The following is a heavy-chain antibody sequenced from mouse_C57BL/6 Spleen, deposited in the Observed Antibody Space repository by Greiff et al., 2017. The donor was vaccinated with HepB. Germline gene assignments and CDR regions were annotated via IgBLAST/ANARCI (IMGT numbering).Heavy chain of an antibody. CDR2: INPNNGGT. J-gene: IGHJ3*01. D-gene: IGHD4-1*01. CDR1: GYTFTDYY. Sequence: VQLQQSGPELVKPGASVKISCKASGYTFTDYYMNWVKQSHGKSLEWIGDINPNNGGTSYNQKFKGKATLTVDKSSSTAYMELRSLTSEDSAVYYGAREVGLGRGFAYWGQGTLVTVSA. V-gene: IGHV1-26*01. CDR3: AREVGLGRGFAY.